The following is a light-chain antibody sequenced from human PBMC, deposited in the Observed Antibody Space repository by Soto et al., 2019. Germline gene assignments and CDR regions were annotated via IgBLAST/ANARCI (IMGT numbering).Light chain of an antibody. V-gene: IGKV3-20*01. CDR2: GAS. J-gene: IGKJ5*01. CDR3: QQYGSSPQVT. CDR1: QSVSSN. Sequence: EMVMSQSPATLSLSPGERATLSCRASQSVSSNLAWYQQKPGQAPRLLIYGASSRATGIPDRFSGSGSGTDFTLTISRLEPEDFAVYYCQQYGSSPQVTFGQGTRLEIK.